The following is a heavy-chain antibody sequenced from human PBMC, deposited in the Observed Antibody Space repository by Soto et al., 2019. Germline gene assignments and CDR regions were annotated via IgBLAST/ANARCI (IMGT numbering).Heavy chain of an antibody. CDR1: GFTFSSYG. V-gene: IGHV3-30*18. CDR2: ISYDGSNK. Sequence: QVQLVESGGGVVQPGRSLRLSCAASGFTFSSYGMHWVRQAPGKGLEWVAVISYDGSNKYYADSVKGRFTISRDNSKNPLYLQRNSLRAEDTAVYYCAKDPRMTTVTPNPGAWGQGTLVTVSS. J-gene: IGHJ5*02. CDR3: AKDPRMTTVTPNPGA. D-gene: IGHD4-17*01.